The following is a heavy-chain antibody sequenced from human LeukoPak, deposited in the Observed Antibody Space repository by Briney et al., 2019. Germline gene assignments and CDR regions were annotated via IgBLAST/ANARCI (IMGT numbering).Heavy chain of an antibody. J-gene: IGHJ6*03. D-gene: IGHD1-14*01. CDR2: VSISGDNT. CDR3: ARGRGRNPSGYYYYMDV. V-gene: IGHV3-23*01. Sequence: GGTLRLSCAASGFTFNNYGMSWVRQAPEKGLEWVSRVSISGDNTYYSDSVKGRFTISRDNSKDTLDLLMSSLRADDTAVYYCARGRGRNPSGYYYYMDVWGKGTTVTVSS. CDR1: GFTFNNYG.